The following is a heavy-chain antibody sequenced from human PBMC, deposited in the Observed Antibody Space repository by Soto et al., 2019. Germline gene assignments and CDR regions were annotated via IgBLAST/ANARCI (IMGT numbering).Heavy chain of an antibody. Sequence: PGRSLRLSWAASGFTFSSHAMSRVRPAPGKGLEWVSAISGSGGSTYYADSVKGRFTISRDNSKNTLYPQMNSLRAEDTAVYYCAKDGLIAVAGPDYWGQGTLVTVSS. J-gene: IGHJ4*02. V-gene: IGHV3-23*01. D-gene: IGHD6-19*01. CDR2: ISGSGGST. CDR1: GFTFSSHA. CDR3: AKDGLIAVAGPDY.